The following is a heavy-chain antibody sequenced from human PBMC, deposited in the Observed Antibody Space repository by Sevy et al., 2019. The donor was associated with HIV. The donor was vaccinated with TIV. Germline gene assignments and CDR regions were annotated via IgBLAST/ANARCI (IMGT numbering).Heavy chain of an antibody. Sequence: GGSLRLSCAASGFTFSSYSMNGVRQAPRKGLEWVSSISSSSSYIYYADSVKGRFTISRDNAKNSLYLQMNSLRAEDTAVYYCARDPTYYDYIWGSYLDYWGQGTLVTVSS. J-gene: IGHJ4*02. CDR1: GFTFSSYS. D-gene: IGHD3-16*02. CDR3: ARDPTYYDYIWGSYLDY. V-gene: IGHV3-21*01. CDR2: ISSSSSYI.